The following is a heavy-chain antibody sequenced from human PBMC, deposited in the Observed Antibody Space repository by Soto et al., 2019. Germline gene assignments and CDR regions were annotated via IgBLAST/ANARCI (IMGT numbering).Heavy chain of an antibody. D-gene: IGHD3-22*01. V-gene: IGHV3-30-3*01. CDR2: ISYDGSNK. J-gene: IGHJ4*02. CDR1: GFTFSSYA. CDR3: ARDLGYYDSSGYYYSGFDY. Sequence: GGSLRLSCAASGFTFSSYAMHWVRQAPGKGLEWVAVISYDGSNKYYADSVKGRFTISRDNSKNTLYLQMNSLRAEDTAVYYCARDLGYYDSSGYYYSGFDYWGQGTLVTVSS.